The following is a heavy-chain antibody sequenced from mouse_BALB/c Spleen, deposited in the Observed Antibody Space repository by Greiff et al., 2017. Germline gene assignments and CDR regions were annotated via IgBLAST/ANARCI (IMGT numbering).Heavy chain of an antibody. V-gene: IGHV5-6*01. CDR1: GFTFSSYG. CDR3: ARTNYYYGRVFDY. CDR2: ISSGGSYT. Sequence: EVHLVESGGDLVKPGGSLKLSCAASGFTFSSYGMSWVRQTPDKRLEWVATISSGGSYTYYPDSVKGRFTISRDNAKNTLYLQMSSLKSEDTAMYYCARTNYYYGRVFDYWGQGTTLTVSS. D-gene: IGHD1-1*01. J-gene: IGHJ2*01.